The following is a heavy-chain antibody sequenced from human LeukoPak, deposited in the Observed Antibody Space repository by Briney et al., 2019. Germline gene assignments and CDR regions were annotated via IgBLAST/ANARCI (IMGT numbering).Heavy chain of an antibody. J-gene: IGHJ4*02. CDR2: ISYDGSNK. V-gene: IGHV3-30-3*01. CDR3: ARDLLPGRYDSSGYYLPHY. Sequence: GGSLRPSCAASGFTFSSYAMHWVRQAPGKGLEWVAVISYDGSNKYYADSVKGRFTISRDNSKNTLYVQMNSLRAEDPAVYYCARDLLPGRYDSSGYYLPHYWGQGTLVTVSS. CDR1: GFTFSSYA. D-gene: IGHD3-22*01.